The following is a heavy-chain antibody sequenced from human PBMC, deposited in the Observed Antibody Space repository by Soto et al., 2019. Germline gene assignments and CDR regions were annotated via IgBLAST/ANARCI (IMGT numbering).Heavy chain of an antibody. D-gene: IGHD6-6*01. CDR1: DDSINSDKYY. CDR3: ARLEGLATSSYYFDF. J-gene: IGHJ4*02. Sequence: QLQLQESGPGLVKPSETLSLTCSVSDDSINSDKYYWGWIRQPPGKGLEWIGSIYYRGNAYYNPSLQTRVTISLDKSRSQFSLKLNSVTAADSAVDFCARLEGLATSSYYFDFWGPGALVTVSS. CDR2: IYYRGNA. V-gene: IGHV4-39*01.